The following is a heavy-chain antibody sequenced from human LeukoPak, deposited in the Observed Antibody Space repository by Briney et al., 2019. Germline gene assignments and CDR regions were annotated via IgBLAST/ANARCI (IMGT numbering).Heavy chain of an antibody. CDR1: GGTFSSYA. Sequence: SVKVSCKASGGTFSSYAISWVRQAPGQGLEWMGRIIPILGIANYARKFQGRVTITADKSTSTAYMELSSLRSEDTAVYYCARSVVVVAATAEFDYWGQGTLVTVSS. J-gene: IGHJ4*02. CDR2: IIPILGIA. CDR3: ARSVVVVAATAEFDY. V-gene: IGHV1-69*04. D-gene: IGHD2-15*01.